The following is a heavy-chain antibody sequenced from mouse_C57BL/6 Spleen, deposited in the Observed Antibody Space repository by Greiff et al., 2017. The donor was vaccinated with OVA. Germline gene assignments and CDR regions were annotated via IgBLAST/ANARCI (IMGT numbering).Heavy chain of an antibody. CDR2: IYPGSGST. D-gene: IGHD1-1*01. J-gene: IGHJ2*01. V-gene: IGHV1-55*01. CDR1: GYTFTSYW. CDR3: ARERDYGSSPYFDY. Sequence: QVQLQQPGAELVKPGASVKMSCKASGYTFTSYWITWVKQRPGQGLEWIGDIYPGSGSTNYNEKFKSKATLTVDTSSSTAYMQLSSLTSEDSAVYYCARERDYGSSPYFDYWGQGTTLTVSS.